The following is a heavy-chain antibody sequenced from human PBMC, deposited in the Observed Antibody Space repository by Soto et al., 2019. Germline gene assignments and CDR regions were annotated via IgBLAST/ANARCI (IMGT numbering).Heavy chain of an antibody. J-gene: IGHJ3*02. V-gene: IGHV4-30-4*01. CDR3: ARVERGTATTVVDAFDI. CDR2: MSHSGGT. D-gene: IGHD1-1*01. CDR1: CGSISRGDYY. Sequence: SETLSLTCTVSCGSISRGDYYCSWIRQPPGKGLEWIGEMSHSGGTHFNPSLKSRVTISVDTSKNQFSLKMSSVTAADTALYYCARVERGTATTVVDAFDIWGPGTMVTVSS.